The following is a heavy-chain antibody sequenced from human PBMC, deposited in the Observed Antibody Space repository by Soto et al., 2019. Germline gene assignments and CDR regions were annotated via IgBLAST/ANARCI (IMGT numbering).Heavy chain of an antibody. CDR3: ARQFDFDRSGHFYAY. D-gene: IGHD3-22*01. CDR1: GYAFSFG. V-gene: IGHV1-18*01. Sequence: ASVKVSCKASGYAFSFGFSWVRQAPGQGLEWMGWISASDGSTNSAQKFRGRISLTTDTSTNTAYLDLLSLTSEDTAIYYGARQFDFDRSGHFYAYWGQGTLVTVSS. J-gene: IGHJ4*02. CDR2: ISASDGST.